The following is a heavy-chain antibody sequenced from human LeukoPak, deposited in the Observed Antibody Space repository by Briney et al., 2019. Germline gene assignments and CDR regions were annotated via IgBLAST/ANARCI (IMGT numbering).Heavy chain of an antibody. CDR1: GFTFSSYG. CDR2: IWYDGSNK. J-gene: IGHJ4*02. D-gene: IGHD2-15*01. Sequence: GGSLRLSCAASGFTFSSYGMHWVRQAPGKGLEWVAVIWYDGSNKYYADSVKGRFTISRDNSKNTLFLQMNSLRVEDTAVYYCAKLGDCSGGNCYDYFDYWGQGTLVTVSS. CDR3: AKLGDCSGGNCYDYFDY. V-gene: IGHV3-33*06.